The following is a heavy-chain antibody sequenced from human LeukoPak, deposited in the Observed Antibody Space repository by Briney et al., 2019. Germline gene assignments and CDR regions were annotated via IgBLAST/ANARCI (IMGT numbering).Heavy chain of an antibody. Sequence: GGSLRLSCAASGFSFNICAMIWVRQAPGKGLEWVSGLSANGAKTYNGDNVKGRVIISRDNFKNTVYLHMNGLRAEDTAIYYCVKDPLDSWGQGTLVTVSS. V-gene: IGHV3-23*01. CDR1: GFSFNICA. CDR2: LSANGAKT. CDR3: VKDPLDS. J-gene: IGHJ4*02.